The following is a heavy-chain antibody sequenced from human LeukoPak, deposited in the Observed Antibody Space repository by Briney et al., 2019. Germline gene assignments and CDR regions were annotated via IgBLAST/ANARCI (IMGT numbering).Heavy chain of an antibody. CDR3: ARDRGVPYYFDN. CDR1: GYTFTGYY. Sequence: ASVKVSCKASGYTFTGYYIHWVRQAPGQGLEWMGWINLNSGGTNFAQEFQGRVTLTRDTSISTAYMELARLRPDDTAVYYCARDRGVPYYFDNWGQGTLVTVSS. V-gene: IGHV1-2*02. CDR2: INLNSGGT. J-gene: IGHJ4*02.